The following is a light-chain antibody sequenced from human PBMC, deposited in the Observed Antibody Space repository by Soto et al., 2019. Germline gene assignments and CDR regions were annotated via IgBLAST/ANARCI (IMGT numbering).Light chain of an antibody. CDR3: LQYNNWWT. Sequence: EIVMTQSPATLSVSPGERATLSCRASQSVSRNLAWYQQKPGQAPRLLIYAASTMATGIPARFSGSGSGTEFTLTISSLQSEDFAVYFCLQYNNWWTFGQGTKVDIK. V-gene: IGKV3-15*01. CDR2: AAS. CDR1: QSVSRN. J-gene: IGKJ1*01.